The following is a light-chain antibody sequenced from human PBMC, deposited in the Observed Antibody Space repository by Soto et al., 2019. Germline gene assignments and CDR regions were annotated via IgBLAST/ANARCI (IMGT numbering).Light chain of an antibody. CDR3: QQSHRAPLT. CDR2: GAS. J-gene: IGKJ4*01. Sequence: DIQMTQSPSSLSASVGDRVTITCRASQSVSTYLNWYQQKPGKAPKLLIYGASSLESGVPSRFRGSGSGTDFTLTISSLQPEDFAAYYCQQSHRAPLTFGGGTKLEVK. CDR1: QSVSTY. V-gene: IGKV1-39*01.